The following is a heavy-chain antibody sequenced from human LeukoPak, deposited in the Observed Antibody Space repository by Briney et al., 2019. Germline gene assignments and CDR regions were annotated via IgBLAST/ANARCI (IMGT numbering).Heavy chain of an antibody. D-gene: IGHD6-6*01. V-gene: IGHV1-18*01. CDR3: AREGLRSIAARRGTRDYMDV. Sequence: ASVKVSCKASGYTFTSYGISWVRQAPGQGLEWMGWISAHNGDTNYAQKLQGRVTMTTDTSTSTAYMELRSLRSDDTAVYYCAREGLRSIAARRGTRDYMDVWGKGTTVIVSS. J-gene: IGHJ6*03. CDR1: GYTFTSYG. CDR2: ISAHNGDT.